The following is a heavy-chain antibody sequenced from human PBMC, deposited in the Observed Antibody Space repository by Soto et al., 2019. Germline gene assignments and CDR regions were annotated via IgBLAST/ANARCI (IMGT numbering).Heavy chain of an antibody. Sequence: QVQLQESGPGLVKPSETLSLTCTVSGGSISTYFWSWIRQPPGKGPEWIGYINYSGSTNYNPSLKSRVTIALDTSETQFSLKWTSVTAADTAVYYCARHHCTHGSCYYLDYWGQGTLVTVSS. J-gene: IGHJ4*02. CDR2: INYSGST. CDR1: GGSISTYF. D-gene: IGHD2-8*01. V-gene: IGHV4-59*01. CDR3: ARHHCTHGSCYYLDY.